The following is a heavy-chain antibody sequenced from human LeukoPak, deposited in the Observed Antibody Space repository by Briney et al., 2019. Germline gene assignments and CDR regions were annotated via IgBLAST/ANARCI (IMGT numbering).Heavy chain of an antibody. CDR1: GFTFSSYA. J-gene: IGHJ4*02. V-gene: IGHV3-23*01. D-gene: IGHD3-9*01. CDR2: ISGSGGST. CDR3: LRDHYDILNGYYGLYYFDY. Sequence: GGSLRLSCAASGFTFSSYAMSWVRQAPGKGLEWVSAISGSGGSTYYADSVKGRFTISRDNSKNTLYLQMNSLRAEDTAVYYCLRDHYDILNGYYGLYYFDYWGQGTLVTVSS.